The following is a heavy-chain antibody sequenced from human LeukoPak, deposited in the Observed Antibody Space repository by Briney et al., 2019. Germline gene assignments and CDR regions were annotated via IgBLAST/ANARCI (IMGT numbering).Heavy chain of an antibody. J-gene: IGHJ4*02. CDR3: ARERSYYDSSGYYYNY. CDR2: INHSGST. V-gene: IGHV4-34*01. CDR1: GGSFSGYY. D-gene: IGHD3-22*01. Sequence: SETLSLTCAVYGGSFSGYYWSWIRQPPGKGLEWIGEINHSGSTNYNPSLKSRVTISVDTSKNQLSLKLSSVTAADTAVYYCARERSYYDSSGYYYNYWGQGTLVTVSS.